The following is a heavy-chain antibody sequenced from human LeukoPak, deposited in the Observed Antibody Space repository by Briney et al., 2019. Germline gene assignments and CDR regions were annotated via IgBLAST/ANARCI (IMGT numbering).Heavy chain of an antibody. Sequence: NPGGSLRLSCAASGFTFSDYYMSWIRQAPGKGLEWVSYISSSGSTIYYADSVKGRFTISRDNAKNSLYLQMNSLSAEDTAIYYCVRWGPEKSLDHWGQGTLVTVSS. CDR1: GFTFSDYY. D-gene: IGHD3-16*01. V-gene: IGHV3-11*04. CDR3: VRWGPEKSLDH. CDR2: ISSSGSTI. J-gene: IGHJ4*02.